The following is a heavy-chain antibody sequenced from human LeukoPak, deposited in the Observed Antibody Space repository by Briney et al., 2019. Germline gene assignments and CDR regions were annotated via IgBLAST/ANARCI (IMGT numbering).Heavy chain of an antibody. Sequence: SETLSLTCTVSGGSISSSSYYWGWIRQPPGKGLEWIGSIYYSGSTYYNPSLKSRVTISVDTSKNQFSLKLSSVTAADTAVYYCARHEELLRNFDHWGQGTLVTVSS. CDR1: GGSISSSSYY. D-gene: IGHD1-26*01. V-gene: IGHV4-39*01. J-gene: IGHJ4*02. CDR3: ARHEELLRNFDH. CDR2: IYYSGST.